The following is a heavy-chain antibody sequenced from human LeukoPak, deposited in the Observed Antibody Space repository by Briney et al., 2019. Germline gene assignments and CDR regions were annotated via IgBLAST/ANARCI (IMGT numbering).Heavy chain of an antibody. CDR2: LKEDGSRQ. Sequence: PGGSLRLSCAASGFTVSTYWMSWVRQAPGKGLEWVASLKEDGSRQYYVDSVKGRFTISRDNAKNSLYLQMSSLRVEDTAVYYCARDLSSRDAYWGQGTLVTVSS. CDR1: GFTVSTYW. CDR3: ARDLSSRDAY. V-gene: IGHV3-7*03. D-gene: IGHD6-13*01. J-gene: IGHJ4*02.